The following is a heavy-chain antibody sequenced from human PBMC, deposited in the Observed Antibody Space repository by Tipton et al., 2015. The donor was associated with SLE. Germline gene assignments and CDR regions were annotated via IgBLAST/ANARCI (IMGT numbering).Heavy chain of an antibody. CDR3: ARGPVSFEPGYDY. D-gene: IGHD1-14*01. CDR1: GGSFSGYY. Sequence: TLSLTCAVYGGSFSGYYWSWIRQPPGKGLEWIGEINHSGSTNYDPSLKSRVTISVDTSKNQFSLKLSSVTAADTAVYYCARGPVSFEPGYDYWGQGTLVTVSS. CDR2: INHSGST. J-gene: IGHJ4*02. V-gene: IGHV4-34*01.